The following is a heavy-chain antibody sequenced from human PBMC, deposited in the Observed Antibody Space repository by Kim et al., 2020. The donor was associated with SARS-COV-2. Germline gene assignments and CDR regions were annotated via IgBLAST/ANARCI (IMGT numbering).Heavy chain of an antibody. J-gene: IGHJ4*02. V-gene: IGHV3-7*04. Sequence: VKGRFTISRDNAKNSLCLHRNSLRAEDTAVYYCAKAPFDYIWGSYRGFDYWGQGTLVTVSS. D-gene: IGHD3-16*02. CDR3: AKAPFDYIWGSYRGFDY.